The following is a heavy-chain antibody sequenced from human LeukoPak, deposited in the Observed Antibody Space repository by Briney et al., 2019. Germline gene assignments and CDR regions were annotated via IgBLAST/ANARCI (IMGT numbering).Heavy chain of an antibody. CDR2: ISSSSITI. J-gene: IGHJ6*02. V-gene: IGHV3-48*02. CDR1: AFTFSSYS. CDR3: ARGGSGYGHSSYFFGLDV. Sequence: GGSLRLSCAASAFTFSSYSMNWVRQAPGKGLDWVSYISSSSITIYYAASVKGRFTISRDNAKNSLYLQMNSLRDEDTPVHHCARGGSGYGHSSYFFGLDVWGQGTTVTVSS. D-gene: IGHD5-12*01.